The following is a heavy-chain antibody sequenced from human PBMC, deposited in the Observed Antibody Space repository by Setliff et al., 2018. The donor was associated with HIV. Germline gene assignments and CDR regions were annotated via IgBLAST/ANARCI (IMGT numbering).Heavy chain of an antibody. CDR2: IIPIFGTA. J-gene: IGHJ4*02. CDR1: GGTFSSYT. CDR3: AREAPDDYFDH. V-gene: IGHV1-69*13. Sequence: GASVKVSCKASGGTFSSYTISWVRQAPGQGLEWMGGIIPIFGTANYAQKFQGRVTITADESTSTAYMELSSLRSEDTAVYYCAREAPDDYFDHWGPGTLVTVSS.